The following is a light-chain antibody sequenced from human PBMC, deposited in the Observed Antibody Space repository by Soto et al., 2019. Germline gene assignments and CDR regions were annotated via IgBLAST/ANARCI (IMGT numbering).Light chain of an antibody. V-gene: IGKV1-39*01. Sequence: DIRMTQSPASLSASVGGRVTVTCRASQNIDKYLHWYQQKPGKAPNLLIFSASILQSGVPSRFIGSGSGTEFTLTISGLQPEDFATYYCQQTYSNSVPFGQGTKVDIX. CDR2: SAS. J-gene: IGKJ1*01. CDR3: QQTYSNSVP. CDR1: QNIDKY.